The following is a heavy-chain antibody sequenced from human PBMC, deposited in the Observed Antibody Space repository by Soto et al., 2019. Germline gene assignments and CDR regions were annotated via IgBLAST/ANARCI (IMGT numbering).Heavy chain of an antibody. D-gene: IGHD3-22*01. J-gene: IGHJ4*02. V-gene: IGHV3-23*01. CDR3: AKGVLSGYYYVFDY. CDR1: GFTFEESA. Sequence: LRFSCEASGFTFEESAMNWVRQAPGKGLEWVASISDTGASSWYAESVRGRLSISRDNSKNTLYLQMNSLRGEDTAVYYCAKGVLSGYYYVFDYWGQGTLVTVSS. CDR2: ISDTGASS.